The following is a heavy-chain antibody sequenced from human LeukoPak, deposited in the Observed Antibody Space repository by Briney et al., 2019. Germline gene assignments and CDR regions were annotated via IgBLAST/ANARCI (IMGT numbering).Heavy chain of an antibody. CDR1: DYYISSGYF. CDR3: ARDLGLTISDNWFDP. Sequence: SETLSLTRTVSDYYISSGYFWTWIRHPPGKGLEWIGSIFHTGSSYYNPSLKSPVAISVDTSKNQFSLELSSVTAADTAVYYCARDLGLTISDNWFDPWGQGTLVTVAS. D-gene: IGHD3-3*01. CDR2: IFHTGSS. V-gene: IGHV4-38-2*02. J-gene: IGHJ5*02.